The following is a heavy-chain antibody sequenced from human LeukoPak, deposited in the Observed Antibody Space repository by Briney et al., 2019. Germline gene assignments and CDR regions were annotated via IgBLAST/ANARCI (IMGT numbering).Heavy chain of an antibody. D-gene: IGHD3-16*01. J-gene: IGHJ6*03. CDR2: IIPIFGTA. Sequence: SVKVSCKASGGTFSSYAISWVRQAPGQGLEWMGRIIPIFGTANYAQKFQGRVTITTDESTSTAYMELSSLRSEDTAVYYCARDGGAMARYFYYYYMDVWGKGTTVTVSS. CDR3: ARDGGAMARYFYYYYMDV. V-gene: IGHV1-69*05. CDR1: GGTFSSYA.